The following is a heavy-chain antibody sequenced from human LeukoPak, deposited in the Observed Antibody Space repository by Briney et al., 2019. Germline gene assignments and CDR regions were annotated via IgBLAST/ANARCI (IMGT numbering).Heavy chain of an antibody. CDR3: ARQTLTGYYYYFDY. V-gene: IGHV4-61*01. D-gene: IGHD3-9*01. Sequence: SETLSLTCTVSGGSVSSGSYYWSWIRQPPGKGLEWIGYIYYSGSTNYNPSLKSRVTISVDTSKNQFSLKLSSVTAADTAVYYCARQTLTGYYYYFDYWGQGTLVTVS. CDR1: GGSVSSGSYY. J-gene: IGHJ4*02. CDR2: IYYSGST.